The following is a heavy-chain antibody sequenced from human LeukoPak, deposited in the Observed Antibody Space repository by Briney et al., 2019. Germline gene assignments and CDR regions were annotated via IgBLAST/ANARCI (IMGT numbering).Heavy chain of an antibody. CDR2: IYYSGST. V-gene: IGHV4-39*01. J-gene: IGHJ4*02. Sequence: PSETLSLTCTVSGGSISSSSYYWGWIRQPPGKGLEWIGSIYYSGSTYYNPSLKSRVTISVDTSKNQFSLNLSSVTAADTAVYYCARPSYSGSYYYFDYWGQGTLVTVSS. CDR3: ARPSYSGSYYYFDY. D-gene: IGHD1-26*01. CDR1: GGSISSSSYY.